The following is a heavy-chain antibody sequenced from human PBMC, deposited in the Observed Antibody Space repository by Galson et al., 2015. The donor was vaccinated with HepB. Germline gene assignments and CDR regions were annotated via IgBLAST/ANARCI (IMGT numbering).Heavy chain of an antibody. Sequence: SLRLSCAASGFTFSSYAMHWVRQAPGKGLEWVAVISYDGSNKYYADSVKGRFTISRDNSKNTLYLQMNSLRAEDTAVYYCARKPVAARPLDYWGQGTLVTVSS. CDR1: GFTFSSYA. V-gene: IGHV3-30-3*01. CDR2: ISYDGSNK. J-gene: IGHJ4*02. D-gene: IGHD6-6*01. CDR3: ARKPVAARPLDY.